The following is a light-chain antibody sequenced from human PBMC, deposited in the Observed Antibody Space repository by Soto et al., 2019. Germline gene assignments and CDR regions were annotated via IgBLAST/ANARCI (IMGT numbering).Light chain of an antibody. V-gene: IGKV1-5*03. Sequence: DIQMTQSPSTLSASVGDRVTITCRASQSISSWLAWYQQKPGKAPKLLIYKSSSLESGVRSRFSGSGSGTEFTLTISSLQPDDFATYYCQQYNRYTWTFGQGTKVEIK. CDR2: KSS. CDR1: QSISSW. CDR3: QQYNRYTWT. J-gene: IGKJ1*01.